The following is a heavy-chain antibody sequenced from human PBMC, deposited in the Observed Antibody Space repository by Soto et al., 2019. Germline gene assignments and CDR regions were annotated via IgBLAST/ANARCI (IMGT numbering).Heavy chain of an antibody. V-gene: IGHV4-31*03. CDR2: IYHSGST. CDR3: ARDGAGAYGLGWFDP. Sequence: QVQLQESGPGLVKPSQTLSFTCTVSGDSISRGGYYWNWLRQHPRKGLEWIGYIYHSGSTIYNPSLKSRVTISVDTSKNRLSLELSNVTAADTAVYYCARDGAGAYGLGWFDPWGQGILVTVSS. J-gene: IGHJ5*02. D-gene: IGHD2-21*01. CDR1: GDSISRGGYY.